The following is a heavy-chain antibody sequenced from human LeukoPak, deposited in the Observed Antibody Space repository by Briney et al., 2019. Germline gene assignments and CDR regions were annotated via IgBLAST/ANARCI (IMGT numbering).Heavy chain of an antibody. CDR2: IYTSGST. CDR3: ARDSQSYSNYVPYYYYYMDV. D-gene: IGHD4-11*01. Sequence: SETLSLTCTVSGGSISSYYWSWIRQPAGKGLEWIGRIYTSGSTNYNPSLKSRVTMSVDTSKNQFSLKLSSVTAADTAVYYCARDSQSYSNYVPYYYYYMDVWGKGTTVTVSS. CDR1: GGSISSYY. V-gene: IGHV4-4*07. J-gene: IGHJ6*03.